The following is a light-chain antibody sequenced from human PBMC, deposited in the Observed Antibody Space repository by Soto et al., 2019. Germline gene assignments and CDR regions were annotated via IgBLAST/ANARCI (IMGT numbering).Light chain of an antibody. CDR1: SGDVGRYNL. J-gene: IGLJ1*01. CDR3: CSYAGSSTYV. V-gene: IGLV2-23*01. CDR2: EGT. Sequence: QSALTQPASVSGSPGQSITISFTGTSGDVGRYNLVSWYQHYPGKAPQLMIYEGTKRPSGLSNRFSGSKSGNTASLTISGLQAEDEADYYCCSYAGSSTYVFGTGTKVTVL.